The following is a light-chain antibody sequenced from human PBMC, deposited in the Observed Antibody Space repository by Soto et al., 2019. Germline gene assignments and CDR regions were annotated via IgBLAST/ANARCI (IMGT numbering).Light chain of an antibody. CDR3: QQSYKTPLT. V-gene: IGKV1-39*01. CDR1: QSISSY. CDR2: VAS. J-gene: IGKJ5*01. Sequence: DIQMTQSPSSLSASVGDRVTITCRASQSISSYLNWYQQKPGKAPKFLIYVASSLQSGVPSRFSGSGSGTDFTLTISSLQPEDFATYYCQQSYKTPLTFGQGIRLEIK.